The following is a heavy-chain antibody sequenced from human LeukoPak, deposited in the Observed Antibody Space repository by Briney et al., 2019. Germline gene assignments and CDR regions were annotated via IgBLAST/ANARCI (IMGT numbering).Heavy chain of an antibody. J-gene: IGHJ3*02. CDR2: INPSGGST. CDR3: ARGITMVRGVTENAFDI. D-gene: IGHD3-10*01. V-gene: IGHV1-46*01. Sequence: GASVKVSCKASGYTFTSYYMHWVRQAPGQGLEWMGIINPSGGSTSYAQKFQGRVTMTRDMSTSTVYMELSSLRSEDMAVYYCARGITMVRGVTENAFDIWGQGTMVTVSS. CDR1: GYTFTSYY.